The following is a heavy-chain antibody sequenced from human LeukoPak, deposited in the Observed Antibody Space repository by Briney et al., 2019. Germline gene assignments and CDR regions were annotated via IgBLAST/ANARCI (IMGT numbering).Heavy chain of an antibody. CDR3: ARVLVVPAARTYYYYGMDV. CDR2: INGDGSST. V-gene: IGHV3-74*01. J-gene: IGHJ6*02. D-gene: IGHD2-2*01. Sequence: GGSLRLSCAASGFTFSSYWMHWVRQAPGKGLVWVSRINGDGSSTSYADSVKGRFTISRDNAKNTLYLQMLRAEDTAVYYCARVLVVPAARTYYYYGMDVWGQGTTVTVSS. CDR1: GFTFSSYW.